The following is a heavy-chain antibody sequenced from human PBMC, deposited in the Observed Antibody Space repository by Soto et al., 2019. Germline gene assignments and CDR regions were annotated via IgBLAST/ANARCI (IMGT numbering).Heavy chain of an antibody. V-gene: IGHV1-8*01. CDR3: ARDSSGWYYYYYGMDV. D-gene: IGHD6-19*01. J-gene: IGHJ6*02. CDR1: GYTFTSYD. Sequence: ASVKVSCKASGYTFTSYDINWVRQATGQGLEWMGWMNPNSGNTGYAQKFQGRVTMTRNTSISTAYMELSSLRSEDTAVYYCARDSSGWYYYYYGMDVWGQGTTVTVSS. CDR2: MNPNSGNT.